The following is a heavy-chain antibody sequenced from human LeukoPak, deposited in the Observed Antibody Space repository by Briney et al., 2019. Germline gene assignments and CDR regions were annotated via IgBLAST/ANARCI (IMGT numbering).Heavy chain of an antibody. J-gene: IGHJ4*02. D-gene: IGHD3-10*01. CDR3: AKVFEVRGARRPRDY. CDR1: GFTFSDYG. Sequence: GRSLRLSCAASGFTFSDYGMHWVRQAPGKGLEWVALISYDGGNKFYADSVRDRFTISRDNSKNTLFLQMNSLRIEDTAVYYCAKVFEVRGARRPRDYWGQGTLVIVSS. CDR2: ISYDGGNK. V-gene: IGHV3-30*18.